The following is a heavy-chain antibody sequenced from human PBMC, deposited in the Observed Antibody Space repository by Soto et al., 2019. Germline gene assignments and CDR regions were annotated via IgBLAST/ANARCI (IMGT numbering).Heavy chain of an antibody. Sequence: EVSLRLSCAASGFTFSSYGMHWVRQAPGKGLEWVAVIWYDGSNKYYADSVKGRFTISRDNSKNTLYLQMNSLRAEDTAVYYCARDRGGGDYGDYQYYYYGMDVWGQGTTVTVSS. D-gene: IGHD4-17*01. CDR2: IWYDGSNK. CDR1: GFTFSSYG. J-gene: IGHJ6*02. V-gene: IGHV3-33*01. CDR3: ARDRGGGDYGDYQYYYYGMDV.